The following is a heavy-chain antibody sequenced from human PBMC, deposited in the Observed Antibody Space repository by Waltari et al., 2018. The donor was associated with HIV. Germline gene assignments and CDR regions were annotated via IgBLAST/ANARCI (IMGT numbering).Heavy chain of an antibody. Sequence: EMQLVESGGGFVQPGGSLSIACAASGFTFSSSWMKWVSQAPGKGLEWVANIKQDGSEKYYVDSVKGRFTISRDNAKNSLYLQMNSLRAEDTGVYYCALRRGSGWYIWFDPWGQGTLVTVSS. J-gene: IGHJ5*02. CDR3: ALRRGSGWYIWFDP. V-gene: IGHV3-7*02. CDR2: IKQDGSEK. D-gene: IGHD6-19*01. CDR1: GFTFSSSW.